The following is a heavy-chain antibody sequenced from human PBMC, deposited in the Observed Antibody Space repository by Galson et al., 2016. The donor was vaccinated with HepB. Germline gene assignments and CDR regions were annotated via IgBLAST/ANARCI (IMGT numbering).Heavy chain of an antibody. V-gene: IGHV3-23*01. CDR1: GVSVSSYA. CDR2: ITGSNDNT. Sequence: SLRLSCAASGVSVSSYAMSWVRQAPGKGLEWVSVITGSNDNTYYADSVKGRFNISRDKSKNTLYLQMNSLRADDTAIYYCAKAGRYHYMDVWGKGTTVTVSS. J-gene: IGHJ6*03. D-gene: IGHD2-2*01. CDR3: AKAGRYHYMDV.